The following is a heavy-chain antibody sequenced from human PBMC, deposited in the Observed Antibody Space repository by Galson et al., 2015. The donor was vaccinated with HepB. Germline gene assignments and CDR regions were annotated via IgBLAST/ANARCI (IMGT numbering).Heavy chain of an antibody. CDR3: ARVFDGDDAGEDYGMDV. V-gene: IGHV3-21*01. Sequence: SLRLSCAGSGFTFSSHFMNWVRQAPGKGLEWVAYMSATSRNIYYADSVKGRFSISRDNGKNSLYLQMNSLRAEDTAVYYCARVFDGDDAGEDYGMDVWGPGATVTVSS. CDR1: GFTFSSHF. D-gene: IGHD4-17*01. CDR2: MSATSRNI. J-gene: IGHJ6*02.